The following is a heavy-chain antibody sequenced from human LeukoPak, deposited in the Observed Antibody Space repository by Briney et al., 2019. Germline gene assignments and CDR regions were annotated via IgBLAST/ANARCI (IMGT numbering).Heavy chain of an antibody. D-gene: IGHD6-6*01. CDR2: ISGSGGST. Sequence: GESLKISCAASGFTFSSYAMSWVRQAPGKGLEWVSAISGSGGSTYYADSVKGRFTISRDNSKNTLYLQMNSLRAEDTAVYYCAKEYSSSGAFDIWGQGTMVTVSS. CDR3: AKEYSSSGAFDI. CDR1: GFTFSSYA. V-gene: IGHV3-23*01. J-gene: IGHJ3*02.